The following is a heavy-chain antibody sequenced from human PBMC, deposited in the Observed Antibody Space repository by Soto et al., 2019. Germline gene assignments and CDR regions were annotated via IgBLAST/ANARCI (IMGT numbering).Heavy chain of an antibody. CDR3: ARYRREAVAGYTLDN. V-gene: IGHV4-39*01. D-gene: IGHD6-13*01. J-gene: IGHJ4*02. CDR1: GGSFLTSSYY. CDR2: FFHSGST. Sequence: SETLSLTCTVSGGSFLTSSYYWGWIRQPPGKGLEWIGTFFHSGSTDHNPSLKSRVTVSMDTSKNQFSLKLTSVTAADTAVYYCARYRREAVAGYTLDNWGQGILVTSPQ.